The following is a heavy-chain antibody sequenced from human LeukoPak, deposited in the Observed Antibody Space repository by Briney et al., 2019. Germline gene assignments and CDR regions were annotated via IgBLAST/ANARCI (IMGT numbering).Heavy chain of an antibody. CDR2: INCNSGGT. D-gene: IGHD1-26*01. CDR1: GYTFTGYY. J-gene: IGHJ4*02. Sequence: ASVKVSCKASGYTFTGYYMHWVRQAPGQGPEWMGWINCNSGGTKYAQKFQGRVTMTRDTSISTAYMELSRLRSDDTAVYSCARSHIVGGLPFDYWGQGTLVTVSS. CDR3: ARSHIVGGLPFDY. V-gene: IGHV1-2*02.